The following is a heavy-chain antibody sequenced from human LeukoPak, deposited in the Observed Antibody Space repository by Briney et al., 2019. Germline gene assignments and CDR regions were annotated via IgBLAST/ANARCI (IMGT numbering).Heavy chain of an antibody. J-gene: IGHJ6*03. CDR1: GFILYEYA. Sequence: GGSLRLSRAASGFILYEYAMHWVRQAPGKGLERVSAISWNSDIILCADSVEGRFTISRDNDKNSLYLEMNSLRPEDMALYYCVKSGGYYYMDAWGKGTTVIVSS. CDR3: VKSGGYYYMDA. D-gene: IGHD3-16*01. CDR2: ISWNSDII. V-gene: IGHV3-9*03.